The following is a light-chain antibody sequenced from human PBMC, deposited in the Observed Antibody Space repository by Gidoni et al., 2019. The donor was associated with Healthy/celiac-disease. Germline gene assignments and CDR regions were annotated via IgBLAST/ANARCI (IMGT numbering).Light chain of an antibody. CDR1: QSVLYSSNNKNY. V-gene: IGKV4-1*01. CDR2: WAS. J-gene: IGKJ1*01. CDR3: QQYYSTPWT. Sequence: DIVMTQSPSPLAVSLGERATINCKSSQSVLYSSNNKNYLAWYQQKPGQPPKLLIYWASTRESGVPDRFSGSGSGTEFTLTISSLQAEDVAVYYCQQYYSTPWTFGQGTKVEIK.